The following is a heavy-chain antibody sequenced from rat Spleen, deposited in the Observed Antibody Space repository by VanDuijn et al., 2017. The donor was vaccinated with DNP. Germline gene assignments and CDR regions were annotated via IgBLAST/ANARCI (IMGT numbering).Heavy chain of an antibody. V-gene: IGHV5-20*01. CDR2: ISDDDSST. D-gene: IGHD1-2*01. CDR3: TTDGPLYFSSFIYVPFDY. J-gene: IGHJ2*01. CDR1: GFTFSYYD. Sequence: EVQLVESGGGLMQPGRSMELSCAASGFTFSYYDMAWVRQAPTKGLEWVASISDDDSSTYYRDSVKGRFTISRDNAKSTLSLQMDSLRSEDTATYYCTTDGPLYFSSFIYVPFDYWGRGVMVTVSS.